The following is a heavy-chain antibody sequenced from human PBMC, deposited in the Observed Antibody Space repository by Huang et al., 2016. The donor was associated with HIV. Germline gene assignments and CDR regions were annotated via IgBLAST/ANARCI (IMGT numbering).Heavy chain of an antibody. CDR3: ARGSRQGKYYYGSGTAY. CDR1: GFTFSSYW. D-gene: IGHD3-10*01. CDR2: IKSDGSST. V-gene: IGHV3-74*01. J-gene: IGHJ4*02. Sequence: EVQLVESGGGLVQPGGSLRLSCAASGFTFSSYWMHWVRQVPGKGLVWVSDIKSDGSSTSDADSMKCRFTISRDNAQNTPYLQMNSLRAEDTAVYYCARGSRQGKYYYGSGTAYWGQGTLVTVSS.